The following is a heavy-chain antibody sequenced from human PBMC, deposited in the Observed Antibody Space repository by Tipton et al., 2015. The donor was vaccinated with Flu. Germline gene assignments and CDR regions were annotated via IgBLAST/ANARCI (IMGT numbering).Heavy chain of an antibody. J-gene: IGHJ5*02. D-gene: IGHD2-2*01. CDR1: GGSISSSSYY. CDR3: ARQGCRSTSGYWIDNWDDP. Sequence: TLSLTCTVSGGSISSSSYYWGWIRQPPGKGLEWIGSIYYSGSTYYNPSLKSRVTISVDTSKNQFSLKLSSVTAADTAVYYCARQGCRSTSGYWIDNWDDPGGQGTLVTVSS. V-gene: IGHV4-39*01. CDR2: IYYSGST.